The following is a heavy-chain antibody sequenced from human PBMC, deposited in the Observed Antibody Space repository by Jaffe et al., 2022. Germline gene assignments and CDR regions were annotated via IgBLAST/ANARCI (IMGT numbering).Heavy chain of an antibody. V-gene: IGHV4-38-2*01. CDR3: ARQLSGIAVPVAFDI. CDR2: IYHSGST. J-gene: IGHJ3*02. Sequence: QVQLQESGPGLVKPSETLSLTCAVSGYSISSGYYWGWIRQPPGKGLEWIGSIYHSGSTYYNPSLKSRVTISVDTSKNQFSLKLSSVTAADTAVYYCARQLSGIAVPVAFDIWGQGTMVTVSS. CDR1: GYSISSGYY. D-gene: IGHD6-19*01.